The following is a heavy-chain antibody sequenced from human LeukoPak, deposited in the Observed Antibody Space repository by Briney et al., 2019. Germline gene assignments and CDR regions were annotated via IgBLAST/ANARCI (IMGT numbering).Heavy chain of an antibody. D-gene: IGHD5-12*01. Sequence: PSETLSLTCAVYGGSFSGYYWSWIRQPPGKGLEWIGEINHSGSTNYNPSLKSRVTISVDTSKNQFSLKLSSVTAADTAVYYCARQGSGYAGFDYWGQGTLVTVSS. CDR1: GGSFSGYY. J-gene: IGHJ4*02. V-gene: IGHV4-34*01. CDR2: INHSGST. CDR3: ARQGSGYAGFDY.